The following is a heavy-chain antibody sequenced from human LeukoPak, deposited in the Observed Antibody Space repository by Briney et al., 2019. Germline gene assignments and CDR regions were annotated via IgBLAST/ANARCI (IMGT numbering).Heavy chain of an antibody. D-gene: IGHD6-19*01. CDR1: GFTFSSYG. CDR2: IRYDGSNK. Sequence: PGGSLRLSCAASGFTFSSYGMHWVRQAPGKGLEWVAFIRYDGSNKYYADSVKGRFTISRANSNNTLYLQMNSLRAEDTAVYYCARNRVAVSGPFDSWGQGTLVTVSS. V-gene: IGHV3-30*02. CDR3: ARNRVAVSGPFDS. J-gene: IGHJ4*02.